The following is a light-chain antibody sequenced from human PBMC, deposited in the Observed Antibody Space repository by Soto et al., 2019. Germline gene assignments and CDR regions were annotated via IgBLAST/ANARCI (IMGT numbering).Light chain of an antibody. CDR3: QQYGSSWT. Sequence: EIVLTQSPGTLSLSPGERATLSCRASQSVSSSYLAWYQRKPGQAPRLLIYGASSRATGIPDRFSGGGSGTDFTLTISRLEPEDFAVYYCQQYGSSWTFGQGTKVDI. CDR1: QSVSSSY. V-gene: IGKV3-20*01. CDR2: GAS. J-gene: IGKJ1*01.